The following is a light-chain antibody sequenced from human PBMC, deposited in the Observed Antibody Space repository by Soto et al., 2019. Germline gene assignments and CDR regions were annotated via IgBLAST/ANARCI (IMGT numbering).Light chain of an antibody. J-gene: IGKJ1*01. CDR1: QTISSW. CDR2: KAS. CDR3: QHYNSYSEA. Sequence: DIQIAQFPSTLFGSLGDRVTITCRASQTISSWLAWYQQKPGKAPKLLIYKASTLKSGVPSRFSGSGSGTEFTLTISSLQPDDFATYYCQHYNSYSEAFGQGTKVDI. V-gene: IGKV1-5*03.